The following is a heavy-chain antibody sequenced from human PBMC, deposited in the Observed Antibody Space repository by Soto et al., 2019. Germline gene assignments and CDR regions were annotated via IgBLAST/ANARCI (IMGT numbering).Heavy chain of an antibody. D-gene: IGHD3-10*01. Sequence: PGGSLRLSCAASGFTFSSYAMSWVRQAPGKGLEWVSAISGSGGSTYYADSVKGRFTISRDNSKNTLYLQMNSLRAEDTAVYYCAKGFAVRGVIKAGDAFDIWGQGTMVTVSS. CDR1: GFTFSSYA. CDR3: AKGFAVRGVIKAGDAFDI. CDR2: ISGSGGST. J-gene: IGHJ3*02. V-gene: IGHV3-23*01.